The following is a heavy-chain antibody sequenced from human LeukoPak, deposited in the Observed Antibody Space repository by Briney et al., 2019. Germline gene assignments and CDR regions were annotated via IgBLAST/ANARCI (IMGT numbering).Heavy chain of an antibody. J-gene: IGHJ4*02. D-gene: IGHD3-9*01. CDR3: ARNDILTGYYMGAFDY. V-gene: IGHV4-4*09. CDR1: GGSISSYY. CDR2: IYSSGST. Sequence: SETLSLTCTVSGGSISSYYWNWIRQPPGKGLEWIGYIYSSGSTNYNPSLESRGTISVDTSKNQISLKLSSVTAADTAVYYCARNDILTGYYMGAFDYWGQGTLVTVSS.